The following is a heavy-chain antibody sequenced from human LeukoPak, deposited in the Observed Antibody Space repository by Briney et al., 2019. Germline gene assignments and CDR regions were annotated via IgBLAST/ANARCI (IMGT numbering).Heavy chain of an antibody. D-gene: IGHD3-16*01. CDR1: GFTFGSYW. CDR3: ARKGLGDY. V-gene: IGHV3-7*01. J-gene: IGHJ4*02. CDR2: IKQDGSEK. Sequence: GGSLRLSCAASGFTFGSYWMSWVRQAPGKGLEWVANIKQDGSEKYYVDSVKGRFTISRDNAKNSLYLQMNSLRADDTAVYYCARKGLGDYWGQGTLVTVSS.